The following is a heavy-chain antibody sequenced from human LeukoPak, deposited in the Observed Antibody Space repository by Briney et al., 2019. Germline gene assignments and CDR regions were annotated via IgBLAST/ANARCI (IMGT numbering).Heavy chain of an antibody. V-gene: IGHV3-23*01. CDR2: ISGSGGST. D-gene: IGHD3-3*01. J-gene: IGHJ5*02. Sequence: GGSLRLSCAASGFTFSSYAMGWVRQAPGKGLEWVSAISGSGGSTYYADSVKGRFTISRDNSKNTLYLQMNSLRAEDTAVYYCAKDETIYDFWSGYNNWFDPWGQGTLVTVSS. CDR1: GFTFSSYA. CDR3: AKDETIYDFWSGYNNWFDP.